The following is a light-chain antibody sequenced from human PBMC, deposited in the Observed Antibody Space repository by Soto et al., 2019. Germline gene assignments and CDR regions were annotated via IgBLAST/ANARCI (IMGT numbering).Light chain of an antibody. V-gene: IGKV2-40*01. J-gene: IGKJ4*01. Sequence: DIVMTQTPLSLPVTPGEPASISCGSSQSLLDSDDGNTYLDWYLQKPGQSPQLLIYTVSYRASGVPDRFSGSGSATDFTLKISRVEAEDVGVYFCMQRIEFPLTFGGGTKVDIK. CDR2: TVS. CDR1: QSLLDSDDGNTY. CDR3: MQRIEFPLT.